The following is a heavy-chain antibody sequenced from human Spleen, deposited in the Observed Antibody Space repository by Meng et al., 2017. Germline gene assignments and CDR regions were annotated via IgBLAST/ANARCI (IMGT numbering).Heavy chain of an antibody. CDR2: ISYDGSNK. CDR1: GFTFSSYA. J-gene: IGHJ4*02. V-gene: IGHV3-30*01. D-gene: IGHD3-10*01. Sequence: GESLKISCAASGFTFSSYAMHWVRQAPGKGLEWVAVISYDGSNKYYADSVKGRFTISRDNSKNTLYLQMNSLRAEDTAVYYCARENLITMVRGVIIPHFAYWGQGTLVTVSS. CDR3: ARENLITMVRGVIIPHFAY.